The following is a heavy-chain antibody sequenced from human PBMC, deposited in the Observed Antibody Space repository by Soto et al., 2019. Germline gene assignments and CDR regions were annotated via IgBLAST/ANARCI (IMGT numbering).Heavy chain of an antibody. D-gene: IGHD3-10*01. CDR3: ARDLGYGSGSYSNWFDP. Sequence: QVQLVQSGAEVKKPGSSVKVSCKASGGTFSSYAISWVRQAPGQGLEWMGGIIPIFGTANYAQKFQRRVTITADESTSPAYMELSSLRSEDTAVYYCARDLGYGSGSYSNWFDPWGQGTLVTVSS. V-gene: IGHV1-69*12. CDR2: IIPIFGTA. J-gene: IGHJ5*02. CDR1: GGTFSSYA.